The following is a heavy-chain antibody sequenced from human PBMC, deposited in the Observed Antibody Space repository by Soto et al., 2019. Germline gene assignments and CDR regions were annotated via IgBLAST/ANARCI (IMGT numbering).Heavy chain of an antibody. Sequence: ASVKVSCKACGYSFTTYGISWVRQAPGQGLEWMGWISAYNGNTNYAQKFKGRVTMTTDTSTSTVYMELRSLRSDDTAVYYCAXXXXXGNAVSXVVVXAIFXXWGXGXXVTVSS. J-gene: IGHJ4*02. D-gene: IGHD2-21*01. CDR1: GYSFTTYG. CDR3: AXXXXXGNAVSXVVVXAIFXX. CDR2: ISAYNGNT. V-gene: IGHV1-18*01.